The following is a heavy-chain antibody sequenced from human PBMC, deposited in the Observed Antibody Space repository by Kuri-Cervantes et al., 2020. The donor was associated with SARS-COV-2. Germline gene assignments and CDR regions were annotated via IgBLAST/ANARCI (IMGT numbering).Heavy chain of an antibody. D-gene: IGHD2-2*01. CDR3: ARASTYCSSTSCYDYYYMDV. Sequence: ASVKVSCKASGYTFTSYGISWVRQAPGQGLEWMGWISAYNGNTNYAQKLQGRVTITADESTSTAYMELSSLRSEDTAVYYCARASTYCSSTSCYDYYYMDVWGKGTTVTVSS. CDR2: ISAYNGNT. V-gene: IGHV1-18*01. CDR1: GYTFTSYG. J-gene: IGHJ6*03.